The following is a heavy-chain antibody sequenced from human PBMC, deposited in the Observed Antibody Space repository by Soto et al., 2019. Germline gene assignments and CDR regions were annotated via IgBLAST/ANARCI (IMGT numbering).Heavy chain of an antibody. CDR1: GGTFSSYA. CDR2: IIPIFGTA. J-gene: IGHJ5*02. V-gene: IGHV1-69*06. D-gene: IGHD6-13*01. Sequence: GASVKVSCKASGGTFSSYAISWVRQAPGQGLEWMGGIIPIFGTANYAQKFQGRVTITADKSTSTAYMELSSLRSEDTAVYYCAHKGAAFFWFDPWGQGTLVTVSS. CDR3: AHKGAAFFWFDP.